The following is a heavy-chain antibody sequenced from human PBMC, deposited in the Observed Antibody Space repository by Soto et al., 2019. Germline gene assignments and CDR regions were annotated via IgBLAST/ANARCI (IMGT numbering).Heavy chain of an antibody. CDR3: ARVAGGIQLWTYYFDY. D-gene: IGHD5-18*01. V-gene: IGHV1-18*01. CDR1: GYTFTSYG. J-gene: IGHJ4*02. CDR2: ISAYNGNT. Sequence: QVQLVESGAEVKKPGASVKVSCKASGYTFTSYGINWVRQAPGQGLEWMGWISAYNGNTNYAQKLQGRVTMTTDTXTXXAYMELRSLRSDDTAVYYCARVAGGIQLWTYYFDYWGQGTLVTVSS.